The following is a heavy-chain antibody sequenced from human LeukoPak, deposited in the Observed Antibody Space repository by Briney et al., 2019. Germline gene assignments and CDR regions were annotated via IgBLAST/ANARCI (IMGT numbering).Heavy chain of an antibody. V-gene: IGHV3-23*01. CDR3: AKGQYQLLYCFDY. Sequence: GGSLRLSCAASGFTFSSYAMSWVRQAPGKGLEWVSAIGGSGGSTYYADSVKGRSTISRDNSKNTLYLQMNSLRAEDTAVYYCAKGQYQLLYCFDYWGQGTLVTVSS. J-gene: IGHJ4*02. D-gene: IGHD2-2*02. CDR1: GFTFSSYA. CDR2: IGGSGGST.